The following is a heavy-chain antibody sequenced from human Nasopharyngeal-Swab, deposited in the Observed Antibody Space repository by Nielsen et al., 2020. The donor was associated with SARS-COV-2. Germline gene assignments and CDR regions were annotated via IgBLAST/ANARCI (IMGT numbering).Heavy chain of an antibody. D-gene: IGHD3-16*01. CDR2: ITGSGDAT. CDR3: AKDGVRLNGIDV. V-gene: IGHV3-23*01. Sequence: GESLKISCGASGFSVSSYTMSWARQAPGRGLEWVSAITGSGDATNYADSVRGRFTISRDNSKSTLCLQMNSLRAEDTAEYFCAKDGVRLNGIDVWGQGTTVTVSS. J-gene: IGHJ6*02. CDR1: GFSVSSYT.